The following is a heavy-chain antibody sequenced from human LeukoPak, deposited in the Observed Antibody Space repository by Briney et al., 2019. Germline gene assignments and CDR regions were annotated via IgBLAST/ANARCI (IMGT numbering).Heavy chain of an antibody. D-gene: IGHD3-9*01. V-gene: IGHV1-69*13. CDR3: ARRSDDILTGYPYFDY. CDR1: GGTFSSYA. CDR2: IIPIFGTA. Sequence: GASVKVSCKASGGTFSSYAISWVRQAPGQGLEWMGGIIPIFGTANYAQKFQGRVTITADEPTSTAYIELSSLRSEDTAVYYCARRSDDILTGYPYFDYWGQGTLVTVSS. J-gene: IGHJ4*02.